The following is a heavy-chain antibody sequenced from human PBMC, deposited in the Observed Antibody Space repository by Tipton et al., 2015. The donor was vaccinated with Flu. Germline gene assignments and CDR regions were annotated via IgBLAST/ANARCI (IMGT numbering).Heavy chain of an antibody. D-gene: IGHD4-11*01. Sequence: TLSLTCTVSGGSISRGSYYYNWIRQPAGEGLEWIGRIYTNANTNYKASLKSRVTISIDTSKNQFSLNMRSVTAADMAVHYCARRDYSNYVSDPKSWFDPWGQGTLVAVSS. V-gene: IGHV4-61*02. CDR2: IYTNANT. J-gene: IGHJ5*02. CDR3: ARRDYSNYVSDPKSWFDP. CDR1: GGSISRGSYY.